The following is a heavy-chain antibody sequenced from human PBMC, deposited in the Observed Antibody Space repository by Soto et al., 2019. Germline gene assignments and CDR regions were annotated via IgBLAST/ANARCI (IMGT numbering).Heavy chain of an antibody. V-gene: IGHV3-64D*06. CDR2: ISSNGGST. CDR3: VKSRRKGGLGDCSSTSCYGAYYYYGMDV. Sequence: GSLRLSCSASGFTFSSYAMHWVRQAPGKGLEYVSAISSNGGSTYYADSVKGRFTISRDNSKNTLYLQMSSLRAEDTAVYYCVKSRRKGGLGDCSSTSCYGAYYYYGMDVWGQGTTVTVSS. D-gene: IGHD2-2*01. CDR1: GFTFSSYA. J-gene: IGHJ6*02.